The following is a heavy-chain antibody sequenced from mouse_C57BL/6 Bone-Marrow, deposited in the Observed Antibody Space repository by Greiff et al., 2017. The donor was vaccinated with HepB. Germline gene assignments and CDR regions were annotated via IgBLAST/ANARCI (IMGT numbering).Heavy chain of an antibody. CDR3: ARRVTTTTGDY. CDR1: GYTFTSYW. Sequence: VQLQQPGAELVKPGASVKLSCKASGYTFTSYWMHWVKQRPGQGLEWIGMIHPNSGSTNYNEKFKSKATLTVDKSSSTAYMQLSSLTSEDSAVYYCARRVTTTTGDYWGQGTTLTVSS. CDR2: IHPNSGST. D-gene: IGHD2-2*01. J-gene: IGHJ2*01. V-gene: IGHV1-64*01.